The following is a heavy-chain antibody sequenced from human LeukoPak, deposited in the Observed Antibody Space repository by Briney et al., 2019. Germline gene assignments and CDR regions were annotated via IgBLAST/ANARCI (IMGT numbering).Heavy chain of an antibody. CDR1: GFTFSSYG. D-gene: IGHD3-22*01. CDR3: ARYSSDYTSDYHYYMDV. CDR2: ISGSGGST. J-gene: IGHJ6*03. V-gene: IGHV3-23*01. Sequence: GGTLRLSCAGSGFTFSSYGMSWVRQAPGKGLEWVSAISGSGGSTYYADSVKGRFTISRDNSKNTLYLQMNSLRAEDTAVYYCARYSSDYTSDYHYYMDVWGKGTTVTVSS.